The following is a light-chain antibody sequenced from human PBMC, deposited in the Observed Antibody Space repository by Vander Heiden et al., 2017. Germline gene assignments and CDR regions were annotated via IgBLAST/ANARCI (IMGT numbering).Light chain of an antibody. Sequence: EIVMTQSPATLSVSPGERATLSCRASQSVSSNLAWYQQKPGQAPRLLIYGASTRATGIPARFSGSGYGTEFTLTISSRQSEDFAVYYCQQYNNWPNNTFGQGTKLEIK. CDR2: GAS. V-gene: IGKV3-15*01. J-gene: IGKJ2*01. CDR1: QSVSSN. CDR3: QQYNNWPNNT.